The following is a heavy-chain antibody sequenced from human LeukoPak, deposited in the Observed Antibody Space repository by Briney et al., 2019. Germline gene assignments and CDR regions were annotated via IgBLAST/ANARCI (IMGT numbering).Heavy chain of an antibody. CDR3: AKAEGYDILRGLDY. J-gene: IGHJ4*02. CDR1: GFTFSSFA. Sequence: GGSLRLSCAASGFTFSSFAVNGVRQAPGKVLEWVSVIGASDGSTYYAYSVKRRFTTSSDNSKTTLHLQLSIQRTGTTADYCCAKAEGYDILRGLDYWGQGTLVTVSS. D-gene: IGHD3-9*01. CDR2: IGASDGST. V-gene: IGHV3-23*01.